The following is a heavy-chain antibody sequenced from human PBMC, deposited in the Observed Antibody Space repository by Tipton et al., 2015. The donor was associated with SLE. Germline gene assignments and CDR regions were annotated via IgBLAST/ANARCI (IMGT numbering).Heavy chain of an antibody. D-gene: IGHD6-19*01. CDR2: IYTSGST. J-gene: IGHJ6*02. Sequence: TLSLTCTVSGGSISSGSYYWSWIRQPAGKGLEWIGHIYTSGSTNYNPPLKSRVTISVDTSKNQFSLKLSSVTAADTAVYYCARASIAVAGAIWYYYGMDVWGQGTTVTVSS. V-gene: IGHV4-61*09. CDR1: GGSISSGSYY. CDR3: ARASIAVAGAIWYYYGMDV.